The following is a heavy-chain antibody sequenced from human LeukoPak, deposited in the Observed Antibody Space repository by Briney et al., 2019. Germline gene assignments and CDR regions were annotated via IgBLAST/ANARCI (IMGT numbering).Heavy chain of an antibody. J-gene: IGHJ6*02. Sequence: GGSLRLSCAASGFTFSNYWMAWVRQAPGGGREWVANIKKDGREIVYVDSVKGRFIISRNNANYSFFLRMNRLRVEDTAVYYCASIRVDYGEYGMDVWGQGTTVTVSS. CDR3: ASIRVDYGEYGMDV. D-gene: IGHD4-17*01. CDR2: IKKDGREI. CDR1: GFTFSNYW. V-gene: IGHV3-7*05.